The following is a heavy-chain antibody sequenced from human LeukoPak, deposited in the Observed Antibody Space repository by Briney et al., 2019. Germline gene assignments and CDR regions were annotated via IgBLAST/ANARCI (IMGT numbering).Heavy chain of an antibody. CDR3: GRGPFYYDSD. D-gene: IGHD3-22*01. J-gene: IGHJ4*02. Sequence: ASVKVSCKTSGYLCTTYGISGVRPAPGQGLEWMGWISGYRGKTNNVQKLQDRVTMTTDTSTNTAYMELSSLRSDDTAVYYCGRGPFYYDSDWGQGTLITVSS. V-gene: IGHV1-18*01. CDR2: ISGYRGKT. CDR1: GYLCTTYG.